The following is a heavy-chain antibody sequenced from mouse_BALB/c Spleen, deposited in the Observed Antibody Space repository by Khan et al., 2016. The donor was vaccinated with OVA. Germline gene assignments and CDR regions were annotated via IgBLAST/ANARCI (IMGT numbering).Heavy chain of an antibody. D-gene: IGHD1-1*01. J-gene: IGHJ2*01. CDR2: INPSTGYT. CDR1: GYTFINYW. CDR3: ARRGLRWDFDY. Sequence: QVQLQQSGAELAKPGASVKMSCKASGYTFINYWILWVKQRPGQGLEWIGYINPSTGYTEYNQNFKDKATLTEDKSSSTAYMQLSSLTSEDASVYYCARRGLRWDFDYGGQGTTLTVSS. V-gene: IGHV1-7*01.